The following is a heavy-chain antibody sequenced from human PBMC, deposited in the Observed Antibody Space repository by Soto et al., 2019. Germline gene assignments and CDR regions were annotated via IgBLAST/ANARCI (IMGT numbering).Heavy chain of an antibody. CDR3: ARVGGVYDILTGYYSYYYGMDV. CDR1: GFTFRSYA. D-gene: IGHD3-9*01. V-gene: IGHV3-30-3*01. Sequence: GGSLRLSCAASGFTFRSYAMHWVRQAPGKGLEWVAVISYDGSNKYYADSVKGRFTISRDNSKNTLYLQMNSLRAEDTAVYYCARVGGVYDILTGYYSYYYGMDVWGQGTTVTV. CDR2: ISYDGSNK. J-gene: IGHJ6*02.